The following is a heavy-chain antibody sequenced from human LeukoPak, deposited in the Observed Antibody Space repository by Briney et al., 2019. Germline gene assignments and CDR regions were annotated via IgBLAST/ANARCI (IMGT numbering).Heavy chain of an antibody. V-gene: IGHV1-2*02. Sequence: ASVKVSCKASGYMFTGYYMHWVRQAPGQGLEWMGWINPNSGGTNYAQKFQGRVTMTRDTSISTAYMELSRLRSDDTAVYYCARGYYYDSSGYPRYWGQGTLVTVSS. CDR3: ARGYYYDSSGYPRY. CDR2: INPNSGGT. J-gene: IGHJ4*02. D-gene: IGHD3-22*01. CDR1: GYMFTGYY.